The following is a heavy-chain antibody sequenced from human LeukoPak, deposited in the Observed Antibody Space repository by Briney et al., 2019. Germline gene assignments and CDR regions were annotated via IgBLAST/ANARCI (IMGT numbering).Heavy chain of an antibody. Sequence: PSETLSLTCTVSGGSISSYYWSWIRQPPGKGLEWIAYIYYTGSTTYNPSLKSRVTMSVDTSKNQFSLNLSSLTAADTAVYYCARLDIVVVPAAMYYFDYWGQGTLVTVSS. D-gene: IGHD2-2*01. CDR3: ARLDIVVVPAAMYYFDY. CDR1: GGSISSYY. V-gene: IGHV4-59*01. CDR2: IYYTGST. J-gene: IGHJ4*02.